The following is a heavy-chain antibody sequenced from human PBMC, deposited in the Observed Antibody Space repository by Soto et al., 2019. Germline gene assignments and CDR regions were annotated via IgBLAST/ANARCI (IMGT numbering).Heavy chain of an antibody. CDR1: GFTFSSYS. Sequence: GGSLRLSCAASGFTFSSYSMNWVRQAPGKGLEWVSSISSSSSYIYYADSVKGRFTISRDNAKNSLYLQMNSLRAEDTAVYYCARDLYSGELLYGDYYYGMDVWGQGTTVTVSS. CDR2: ISSSSSYI. CDR3: ARDLYSGELLYGDYYYGMDV. V-gene: IGHV3-21*01. J-gene: IGHJ6*02. D-gene: IGHD4-17*01.